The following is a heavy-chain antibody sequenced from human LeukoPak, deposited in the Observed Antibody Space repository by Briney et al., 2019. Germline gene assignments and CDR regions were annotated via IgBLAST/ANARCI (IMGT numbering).Heavy chain of an antibody. V-gene: IGHV3-48*03. D-gene: IGHD6-25*01. CDR3: ARDGTPNYSSGWVYMDV. CDR2: IGSSDSTT. Sequence: GGSLRLSCVGSGFTFSSYEMNWVRQAPGKGLEWLSYIGSSDSTTHYADSVKGRFTISRDNAKNSLYWQMNSLRVEDTAVYYCARDGTPNYSSGWVYMDVWGEGTTVTISS. J-gene: IGHJ6*03. CDR1: GFTFSSYE.